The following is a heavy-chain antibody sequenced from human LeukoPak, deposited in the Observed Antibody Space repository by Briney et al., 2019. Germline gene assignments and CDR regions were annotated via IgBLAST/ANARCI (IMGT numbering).Heavy chain of an antibody. CDR1: GYSISSGYY. V-gene: IGHV4-38-2*02. J-gene: IGHJ4*02. Sequence: SETLSLTCTVSGYSISSGYYWGWIRQPPGKGLEWIGSIYHSGSTYYNPSLKSRVTISVDTSKNQFSLKLSSVTAADTAVYYCAKDQGIVGAHFDYWGQGTLVTVSS. CDR3: AKDQGIVGAHFDY. CDR2: IYHSGST. D-gene: IGHD1-26*01.